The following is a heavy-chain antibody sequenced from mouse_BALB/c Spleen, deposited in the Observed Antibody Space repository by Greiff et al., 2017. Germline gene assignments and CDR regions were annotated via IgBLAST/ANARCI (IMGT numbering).Heavy chain of an antibody. CDR3: ARGDYYGSSYDYAMDY. D-gene: IGHD1-1*01. CDR2: ISSGSSTI. V-gene: IGHV5-17*02. J-gene: IGHJ4*01. Sequence: EVQGVESGGGLVQPGGSRKLSCAASGFTFSSFGMHWVRQAPEKGLEWVAYISSGSSTIYYADTVKGRFTISRDNPKNTLFLQMTSLRSEDTAMYYCARGDYYGSSYDYAMDYWGQGNSVTVSS. CDR1: GFTFSSFG.